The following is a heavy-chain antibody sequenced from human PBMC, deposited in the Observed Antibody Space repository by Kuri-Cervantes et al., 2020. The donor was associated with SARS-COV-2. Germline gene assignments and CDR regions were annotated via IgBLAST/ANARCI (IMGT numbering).Heavy chain of an antibody. CDR1: GGSISSGAYS. V-gene: IGHV4-30-2*01. CDR2: IYHSGST. D-gene: IGHD3-3*01. CDR3: ARVFHGYFVGFGVVPTGPDHYMDV. J-gene: IGHJ6*03. Sequence: LRLSCTVSGGSISSGAYSWSWLRQPPGKGLEWIGYIYHSGSTYYNPSLKSRVTISVDRSKNQFFLKLSPVTAADTDVYYCARVFHGYFVGFGVVPTGPDHYMDVWGKGTMVTVSS.